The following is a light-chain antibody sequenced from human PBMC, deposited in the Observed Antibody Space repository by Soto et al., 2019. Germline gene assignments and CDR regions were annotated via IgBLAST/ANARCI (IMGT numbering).Light chain of an antibody. CDR2: DAS. CDR1: QSVTSF. V-gene: IGKV3-11*01. Sequence: EIVLTQSPATLSLTTGERATLSCRASQSVTSFLAWYQQKPGQAPRLLIYDASNRATGIPARFSGRGSGTDFTLTISSLEPEDFAVYYCQQRINWPLTFGGGTKVEIK. J-gene: IGKJ4*01. CDR3: QQRINWPLT.